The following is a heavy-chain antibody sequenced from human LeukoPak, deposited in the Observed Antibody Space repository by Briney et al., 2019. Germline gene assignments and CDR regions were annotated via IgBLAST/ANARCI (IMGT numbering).Heavy chain of an antibody. Sequence: SVKVSCKASGGTFSSYAISWVRQAPGQGLEWMGGIIPIFGTANYAQKFQGRVTITADECTSTAYMELSSLRSEDTAVYYCARADELVYAPRYGWFDPWGQGTLVTVSS. J-gene: IGHJ5*02. CDR2: IIPIFGTA. CDR1: GGTFSSYA. CDR3: ARADELVYAPRYGWFDP. D-gene: IGHD2-8*01. V-gene: IGHV1-69*13.